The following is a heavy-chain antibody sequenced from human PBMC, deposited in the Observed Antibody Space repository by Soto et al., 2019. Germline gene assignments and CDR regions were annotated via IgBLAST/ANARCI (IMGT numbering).Heavy chain of an antibody. CDR3: ARDSPDYDILTGYYSTPTFDY. CDR1: GFTFSSYD. CDR2: IGTAGDT. V-gene: IGHV3-13*01. J-gene: IGHJ4*02. D-gene: IGHD3-9*01. Sequence: LRLSCAASGFTFSSYDMHWVLQATGKGLEWVSAIGTAGDTYYPGSVKGRFTISRENAKDSLYLQMNSLRAEDTAVYYCARDSPDYDILTGYYSTPTFDYWGQGTLVTVSS.